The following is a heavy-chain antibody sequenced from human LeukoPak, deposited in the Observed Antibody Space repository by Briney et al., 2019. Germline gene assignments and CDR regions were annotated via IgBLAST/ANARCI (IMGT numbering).Heavy chain of an antibody. CDR1: GFTFSNYA. Sequence: LAGGSLRLSCAASGFTFSNYAMTWVRQAPGKGLECVSGISGSDGTTYYAESVKGRFTISRDNSENTLYLQMKSLRAEDTAVYYCARGDGYNFFDYWGQGTLVTVSS. CDR2: ISGSDGTT. D-gene: IGHD5-24*01. J-gene: IGHJ4*02. CDR3: ARGDGYNFFDY. V-gene: IGHV3-23*01.